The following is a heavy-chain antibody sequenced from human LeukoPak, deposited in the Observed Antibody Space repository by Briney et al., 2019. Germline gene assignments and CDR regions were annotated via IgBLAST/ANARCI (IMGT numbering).Heavy chain of an antibody. D-gene: IGHD3-10*01. V-gene: IGHV3-11*01. CDR1: GFTFSDYY. CDR2: ISSSGSTI. CDR3: ARDLYQVRGNYGMDV. J-gene: IGHJ6*02. Sequence: GGSLRLSRAASGFTFSDYYMSWIRQAPGKGLEWVSYISSSGSTIYYADSVKGRFTISRDNAKNSLYLQMNSLRAEDTAVYYCARDLYQVRGNYGMDVWGQGTTVTVSS.